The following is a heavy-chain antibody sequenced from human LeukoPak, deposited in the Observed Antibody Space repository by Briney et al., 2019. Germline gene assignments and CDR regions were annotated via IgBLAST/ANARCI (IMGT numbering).Heavy chain of an antibody. J-gene: IGHJ6*03. Sequence: ASVKVSCKASGYTFTSYAMNWVRQAPGQGLEWMGWINTNTGNPTYAQGFTGRFVFSLDTSVSTAYLQISSLKAEDTAVYYCARGSDIVVVPAAIREVYYYYYMDVWGKGTTVTVSS. D-gene: IGHD2-2*01. CDR3: ARGSDIVVVPAAIREVYYYYYMDV. CDR2: INTNTGNP. CDR1: GYTFTSYA. V-gene: IGHV7-4-1*02.